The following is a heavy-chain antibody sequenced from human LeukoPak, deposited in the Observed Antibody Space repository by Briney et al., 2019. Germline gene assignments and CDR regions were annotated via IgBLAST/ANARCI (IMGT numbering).Heavy chain of an antibody. D-gene: IGHD6-13*01. CDR1: GFSFSSYG. Sequence: GGSLRLSCAASGFSFSSYGMHWVRQAPGKGLEWVAVISYDGSNKYYADSVKGRFTISRDNSKNTVYLQMNSLRAEDTAVYYCAKDRLSGYSTSGDAFDIWGQGTMVTVSS. CDR3: AKDRLSGYSTSGDAFDI. CDR2: ISYDGSNK. J-gene: IGHJ3*02. V-gene: IGHV3-30*18.